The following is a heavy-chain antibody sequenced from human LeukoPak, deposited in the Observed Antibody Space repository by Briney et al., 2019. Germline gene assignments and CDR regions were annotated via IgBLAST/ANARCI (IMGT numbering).Heavy chain of an antibody. Sequence: SGPTLVKPTQTLTLTCTFSGFSLSTSGVGVGWIRQPPGKALEWLALIYWDDDKRYSPSLKSRLTITKDTSKNQVVLTMTNMDPVDTATYYCAHRLKYGDYIYFDYWGQGTLVTVAS. V-gene: IGHV2-5*02. J-gene: IGHJ4*02. CDR1: GFSLSTSGVG. CDR3: AHRLKYGDYIYFDY. CDR2: IYWDDDK. D-gene: IGHD4-17*01.